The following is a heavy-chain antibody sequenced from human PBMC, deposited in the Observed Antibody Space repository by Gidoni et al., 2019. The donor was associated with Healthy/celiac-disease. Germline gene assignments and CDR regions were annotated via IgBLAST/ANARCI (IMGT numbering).Heavy chain of an antibody. J-gene: IGHJ4*02. CDR2: IYYSGST. D-gene: IGHD3-9*01. CDR1: GGSISSSSYY. V-gene: IGHV4-39*01. CDR3: ASARQYYDILTGYSKGHFDY. Sequence: QLQLQESGPGLVKPSETLSLTCTVSGGSISSSSYYWGWIRQPPGKGLEWIGSIYYSGSTYYNPSLKSRVTISVDTSKNQFSLKLSSVTAADTAVYYCASARQYYDILTGYSKGHFDYWGQGTLVTVSS.